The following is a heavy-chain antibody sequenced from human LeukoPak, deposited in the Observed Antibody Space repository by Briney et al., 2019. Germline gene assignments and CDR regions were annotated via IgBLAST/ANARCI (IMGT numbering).Heavy chain of an antibody. D-gene: IGHD6-19*01. CDR3: AKGRRVTTVPGTGLAEYFQV. V-gene: IGHV3-23*01. CDR1: GFTFSSHA. J-gene: IGHJ1*01. CDR2: TSGSGGST. Sequence: GGSLRLSCAASGFTFSSHAMSWVRQAPGKGLEWVSGTSGSGGSTYYVDSVKGRFTISRDNSKNTLYLQMNSLRAEDMAVYYCAKGRRVTTVPGTGLAEYFQVWGQGTLVTVSP.